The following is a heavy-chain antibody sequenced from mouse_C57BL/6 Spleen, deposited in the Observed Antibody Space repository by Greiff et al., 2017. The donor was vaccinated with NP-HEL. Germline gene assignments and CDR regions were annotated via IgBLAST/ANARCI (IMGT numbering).Heavy chain of an antibody. CDR1: GYTFTNYW. CDR3: ARSDGNYFDY. D-gene: IGHD2-1*01. Sequence: QVQLQQSGAELVRPGTSVKMSCKASGYTFTNYWIGWAKQRPGHGLEWIGDIYPGGGYTNYNEKFKGKATLTAYKSSSTAYMQFSSLTSEDSAIYYCARSDGNYFDYWGQGTTLTVSS. CDR2: IYPGGGYT. J-gene: IGHJ2*01. V-gene: IGHV1-63*01.